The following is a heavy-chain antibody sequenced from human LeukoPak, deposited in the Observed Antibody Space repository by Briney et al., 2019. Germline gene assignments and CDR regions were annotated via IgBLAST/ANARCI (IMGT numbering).Heavy chain of an antibody. CDR1: GFTFSSSA. Sequence: GGSLGLSCAASGFTFSSSAMSWVRQAPGKGLEWVSSISGSGGSTYYADSVKGRFTISRDNSKNTLYLQMNSLRAEDTAVYYCASDYCGGDCYSNNADDYWGQGTLVTVSS. CDR3: ASDYCGGDCYSNNADDY. V-gene: IGHV3-23*01. D-gene: IGHD2-21*02. CDR2: ISGSGGST. J-gene: IGHJ4*02.